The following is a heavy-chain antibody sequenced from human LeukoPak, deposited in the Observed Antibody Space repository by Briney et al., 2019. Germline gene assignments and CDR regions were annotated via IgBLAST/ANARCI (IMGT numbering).Heavy chain of an antibody. J-gene: IGHJ4*02. CDR1: GGSISSYY. CDR3: ARERSGSYPPYYFDY. CDR2: IYYGVTT. D-gene: IGHD1-26*01. V-gene: IGHV4-59*01. Sequence: SETLSLTCTVSGGSISSYYWGWVWQPPGKGLEWIVFIYYGVTTNYHPSLKTRFPLSVYTSKNQFSLKLSSVTAADTAVYYCARERSGSYPPYYFDYWGQGALVTVSS.